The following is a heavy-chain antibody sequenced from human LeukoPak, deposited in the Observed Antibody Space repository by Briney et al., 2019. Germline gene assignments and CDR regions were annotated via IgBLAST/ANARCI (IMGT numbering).Heavy chain of an antibody. J-gene: IGHJ4*02. CDR1: ELTFSNYA. Sequence: GRSLRLSCAASELTFSNYAMHWVRQVPGEGLVWVAGINGNSRQIDYADSVRGRFTISRDNAKNSLYLQMNSLRAEDTAVYYCARDGSGSPQKGFDYWGQGALVTVSS. D-gene: IGHD3-10*01. CDR3: ARDGSGSPQKGFDY. CDR2: INGNSRQI. V-gene: IGHV3-9*01.